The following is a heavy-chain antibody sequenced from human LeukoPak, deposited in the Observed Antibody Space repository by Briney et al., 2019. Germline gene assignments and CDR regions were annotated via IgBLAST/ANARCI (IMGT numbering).Heavy chain of an antibody. V-gene: IGHV4-39*01. CDR3: ARFDYGDSYFDS. J-gene: IGHJ4*02. Sequence: PSETLSPTCTVSGGSISSSSYYWGWIRQPPGKGLEWIGSIYYSGSTYFNPSLKSRVAISVDTSKNQFSLKVSSVTAADTAVYYCARFDYGDSYFDSWDQGTLVTVSS. CDR1: GGSISSSSYY. D-gene: IGHD4-17*01. CDR2: IYYSGST.